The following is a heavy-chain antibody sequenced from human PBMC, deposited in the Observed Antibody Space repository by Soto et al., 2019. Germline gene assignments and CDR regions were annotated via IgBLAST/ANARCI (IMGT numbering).Heavy chain of an antibody. J-gene: IGHJ4*02. D-gene: IGHD4-17*01. V-gene: IGHV1-69*13. CDR2: IIPIFGTA. CDR1: GGTFSIYA. CDR3: ARGPSTVTTSSLDY. Sequence: GASVKVSCKASGGTFSIYAISCVLQSPGQGLEWMGGIIPIFGTANYAQKFQGRVTITADESTSTAYMELSSLRSEDTAVYYCARGPSTVTTSSLDYWGQGTLVTVSS.